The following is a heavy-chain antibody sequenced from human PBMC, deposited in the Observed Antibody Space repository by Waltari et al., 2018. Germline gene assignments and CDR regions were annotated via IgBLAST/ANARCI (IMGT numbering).Heavy chain of an antibody. V-gene: IGHV4-59*01. J-gene: IGHJ6*03. CDR2: IYYSGST. Sequence: QVQLQESGPGLVKPSETLSLTCTVSGGSLSSYYWTWSRQPPGKGLEWIGYIYYSGSTNYNPSLKSRVTISVDTSKNQFSLKLSSVTAADTAVYYCARGGYSAGENYYYMDVWGKGTTVTVSS. CDR3: ARGGYSAGENYYYMDV. CDR1: GGSLSSYY. D-gene: IGHD6-13*01.